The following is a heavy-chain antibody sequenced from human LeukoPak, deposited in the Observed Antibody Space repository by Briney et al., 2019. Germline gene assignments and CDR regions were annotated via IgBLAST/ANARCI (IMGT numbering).Heavy chain of an antibody. CDR2: IRGDGSMT. CDR3: ARENLAAAADY. V-gene: IGHV3-74*01. Sequence: GGSLRPSSAAALISFSDSLRRLGRQAAGEGEWLAARIRGDGSMTNYADSVKGRFTISRDNAKNTLYLQMNSLRLEDTAVYYCARENLAAAADYWGQGTVVTVSS. J-gene: IGHJ4*02. CDR1: LISFSDSL. D-gene: IGHD6-25*01.